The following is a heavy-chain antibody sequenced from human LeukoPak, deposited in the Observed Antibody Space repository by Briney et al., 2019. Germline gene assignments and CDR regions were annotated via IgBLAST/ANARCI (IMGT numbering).Heavy chain of an antibody. CDR3: ARESAAGLMYYYYMDV. CDR2: IIPIFGTA. Sequence: SVKVSCKASGGTFSSYAISWVRQAPGQGLEWMGGIIPIFGTANYAQKFQGRVTITADESTSTAYMELSSLRSEDTAVYCCARESAAGLMYYYYMDVWGKGTTVTVSS. J-gene: IGHJ6*03. CDR1: GGTFSSYA. V-gene: IGHV1-69*13. D-gene: IGHD6-13*01.